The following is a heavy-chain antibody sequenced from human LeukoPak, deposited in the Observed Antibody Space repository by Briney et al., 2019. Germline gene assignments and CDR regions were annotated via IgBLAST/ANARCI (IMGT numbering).Heavy chain of an antibody. D-gene: IGHD1-26*01. CDR1: GGSFSGYY. CDR2: AYHSGST. V-gene: IGHV4-38-2*01. Sequence: PSETLSLTCAVYGGSFSGYYWGWIRQPPGKGLEWIGSAYHSGSTYYNPSLKSRVTISVDTSKNQLSLKLTSVTAADTAVYYCARNLVGAPRYFDFWGQGTLVTVSS. CDR3: ARNLVGAPRYFDF. J-gene: IGHJ4*02.